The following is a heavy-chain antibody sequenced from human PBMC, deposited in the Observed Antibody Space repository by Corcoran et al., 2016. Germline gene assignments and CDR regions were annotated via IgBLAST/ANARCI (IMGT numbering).Heavy chain of an antibody. CDR2: INPSGGST. Sequence: QVQLVQSGAEVKKPGASVKVSCKASGYTFTSYYMHWVRQAPGQGLEWMGIINPSGGSTSYAQKFQGRVTMTRDTSTSPVYMELSSLRSEDPAVHYCARDYEAGDNWFEAWGHGTLVTVSS. CDR3: ARDYEAGDNWFEA. J-gene: IGHJ5*01. D-gene: IGHD3-3*01. V-gene: IGHV1-46*01. CDR1: GYTFTSYY.